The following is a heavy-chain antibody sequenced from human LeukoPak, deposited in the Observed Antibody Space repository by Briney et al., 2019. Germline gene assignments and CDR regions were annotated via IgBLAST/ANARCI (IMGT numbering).Heavy chain of an antibody. CDR3: ARAIAAAGTAQYYFDY. V-gene: IGHV3-21*01. CDR2: ISSSSSYI. CDR1: GFTFNTYW. D-gene: IGHD6-13*01. Sequence: GGSLRLSCAASGFTFNTYWMIWVRQAPGKGLEWVSSISSSSSYIYYADSVKGRFTISRDNAKNSLYLQMNSLRAEDTAVYYCARAIAAAGTAQYYFDYWGQGTLVTVSS. J-gene: IGHJ4*02.